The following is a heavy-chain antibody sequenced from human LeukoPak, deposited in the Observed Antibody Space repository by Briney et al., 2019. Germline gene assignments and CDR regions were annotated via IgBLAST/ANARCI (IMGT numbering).Heavy chain of an antibody. V-gene: IGHV4-39*01. CDR1: GFTFNIYG. J-gene: IGHJ5*02. D-gene: IGHD1-1*01. CDR2: IYYSGST. CDR3: ARPVPSRLGWFDP. Sequence: PGGALRLSCAASGFTFNIYGMSWVRQPPGKGLEWIGSIYYSGSTYYNPSLKSRVTISVDTSKNQFSLKLSSVTAADTAVYYCARPVPSRLGWFDPWGQGTLVTVSS.